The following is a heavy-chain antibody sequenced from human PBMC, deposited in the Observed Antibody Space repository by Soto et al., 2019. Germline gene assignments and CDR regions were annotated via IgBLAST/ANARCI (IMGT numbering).Heavy chain of an antibody. D-gene: IGHD3-10*01. CDR2: ISAYNGNT. Sequence: ASVKVSCKASGYTFTSYGISWVRQAPGQGLEWMGWISAYNGNTNYAQKLQGRVTMTTDTSTSTAYMELRSLRSDDTAVYYCARSKVFYYGSTGRWFEPWGQGTLVTVSS. CDR3: ARSKVFYYGSTGRWFEP. V-gene: IGHV1-18*01. CDR1: GYTFTSYG. J-gene: IGHJ5*02.